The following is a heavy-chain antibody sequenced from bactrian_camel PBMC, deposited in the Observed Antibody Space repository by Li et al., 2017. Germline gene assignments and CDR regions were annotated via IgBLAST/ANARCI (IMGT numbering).Heavy chain of an antibody. Sequence: VQLVESGGALVQPGGSLQLDCAASGFDFSAYAMAWVRQAPGKGIEWLSGINGAGIRKWYADSVKGRFTISRDNAKNMLYLQMNSLKPEDTAMYHCTKDRSYGTRNWAQSTRGQGTQVTVS. D-gene: IGHD3*01. CDR1: GFDFSAYA. J-gene: IGHJ4*01. V-gene: IGHV3S40*01. CDR3: TKDRSYGTRNWAQST. CDR2: INGAGIRK.